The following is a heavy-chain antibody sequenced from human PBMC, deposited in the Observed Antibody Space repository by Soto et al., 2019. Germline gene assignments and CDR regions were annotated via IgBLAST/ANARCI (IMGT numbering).Heavy chain of an antibody. D-gene: IGHD3-3*01. CDR3: VKDRSGYYSGVFDY. J-gene: IGHJ4*02. Sequence: GGSLRLSCSSSGFTFSSFAMHWVRQATGKGLEYVSGIVSNGGSTDSADFVKGRFTISRDNSKNTPYLQMSSLRAEDTAVYHCVKDRSGYYSGVFDYWGQGTLVTVSS. CDR1: GFTFSSFA. V-gene: IGHV3-64D*08. CDR2: IVSNGGST.